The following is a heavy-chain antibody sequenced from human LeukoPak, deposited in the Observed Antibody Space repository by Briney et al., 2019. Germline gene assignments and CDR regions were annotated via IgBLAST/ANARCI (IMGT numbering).Heavy chain of an antibody. CDR1: GYSISSGYY. V-gene: IGHV4-38-2*01. CDR2: IYHSGST. Sequence: SETLSLTCAVSGYSISSGYYWGWIRQPPGKGLEWIGSIYHSGSTYYNPSLKSRVTISVDTSNNQFSLKLSSVTATDTAVYYCARVGGSCSSTSCYVSGMTDYWGQGTLVTVSS. J-gene: IGHJ4*02. D-gene: IGHD2-2*01. CDR3: ARVGGSCSSTSCYVSGMTDY.